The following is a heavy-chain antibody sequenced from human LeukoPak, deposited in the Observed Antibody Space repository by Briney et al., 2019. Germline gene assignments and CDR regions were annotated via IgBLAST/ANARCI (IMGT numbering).Heavy chain of an antibody. CDR3: ARAGPWQIDP. CDR1: GGSINSYY. D-gene: IGHD3-10*01. Sequence: TLSLTCTVSGGSINSYYWSWIRQPPGEGLEWIGHIFYSGSTSYNPSLKSRVTIPVDRSKNQFSLKLNSVTAADTAVYYCARAGPWQIDPWGQGTLVTVSS. CDR2: IFYSGST. J-gene: IGHJ5*02. V-gene: IGHV4-59*01.